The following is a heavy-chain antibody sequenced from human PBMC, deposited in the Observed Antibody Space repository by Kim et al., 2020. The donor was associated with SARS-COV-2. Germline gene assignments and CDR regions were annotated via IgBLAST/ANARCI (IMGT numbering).Heavy chain of an antibody. CDR2: IIPIFGTA. Sequence: SVKVSCKASGGTFSSYAISWVRQAPGQGLEWMGGIIPIFGTANHAQKFQGRVTITADESTSTAYMELSSLRSEDTAVYYCARGATVGATTHYFDYWGQGTLVTVSS. V-gene: IGHV1-69*13. CDR1: GGTFSSYA. CDR3: ARGATVGATTHYFDY. J-gene: IGHJ4*02. D-gene: IGHD1-26*01.